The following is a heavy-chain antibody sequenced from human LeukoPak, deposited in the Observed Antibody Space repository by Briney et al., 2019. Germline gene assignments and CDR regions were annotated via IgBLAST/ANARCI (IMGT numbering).Heavy chain of an antibody. Sequence: PSETLSLTCTVSGGSISSSSYYWGWIRQPPGKGLEWIGSIYYSGSTYYNPSLKSRVTISVDTSKNQFSLKLSSVTAADTAVYYCARADGYDSSGYWAYYMDVWGKGTTVTVSS. CDR2: IYYSGST. CDR3: ARADGYDSSGYWAYYMDV. V-gene: IGHV4-39*07. J-gene: IGHJ6*03. CDR1: GGSISSSSYY. D-gene: IGHD3-22*01.